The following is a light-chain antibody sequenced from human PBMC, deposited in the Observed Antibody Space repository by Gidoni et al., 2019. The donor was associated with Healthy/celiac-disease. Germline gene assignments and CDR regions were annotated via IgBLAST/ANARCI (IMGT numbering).Light chain of an antibody. CDR2: GNS. V-gene: IGLV1-40*01. J-gene: IGLJ2*01. CDR1: SSNIGAGYD. CDR3: QYYDSSLSGSV. Sequence: QSVLTQPPSVSGAPVQSVTISCTGSSSNIGAGYDVHWYQQLPGTAPKLLIYGNSNRPSGVPDRFSGSKSGTSASLAITGLQAEDEADYYCQYYDSSLSGSVFGGGTKLTVL.